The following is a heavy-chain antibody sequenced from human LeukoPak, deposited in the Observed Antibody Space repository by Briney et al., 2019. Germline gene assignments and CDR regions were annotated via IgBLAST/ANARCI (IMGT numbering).Heavy chain of an antibody. V-gene: IGHV4-34*01. J-gene: IGHJ4*02. Sequence: SETLSLTCAVYGGSFSGYYWSWIRQPPGKGLEWIGEINHSGSTNYNPSLKSRVTISVDTSKNQFSLKLSSVTAADTAVYYCARVRAMVRGVWVDYWGQGTLVTVSS. CDR1: GGSFSGYY. D-gene: IGHD3-10*01. CDR2: INHSGST. CDR3: ARVRAMVRGVWVDY.